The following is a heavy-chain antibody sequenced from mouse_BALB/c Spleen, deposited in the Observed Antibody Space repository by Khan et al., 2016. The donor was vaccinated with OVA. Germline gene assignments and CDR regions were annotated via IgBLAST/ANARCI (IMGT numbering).Heavy chain of an antibody. Sequence: VQLVESGAELVKPGASVKLSCTASGFNIKDTYMPWVKQWPEQGLEWIGSIDPLNGNTNYDPNFKGKVTITADTSSNTLYLQLSSLTSEDTADYYCARTAGKWGQGTSVTVSS. D-gene: IGHD1-2*01. V-gene: IGHV14-3*02. CDR3: ARTAGK. CDR2: IDPLNGNT. CDR1: GFNIKDTY. J-gene: IGHJ2*02.